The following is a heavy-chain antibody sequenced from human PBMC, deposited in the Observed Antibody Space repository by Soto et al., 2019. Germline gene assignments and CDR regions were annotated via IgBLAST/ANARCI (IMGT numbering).Heavy chain of an antibody. D-gene: IGHD2-2*02. CDR1: GYTFTSYG. J-gene: IGHJ6*02. Sequence: GASVKVSCKASGYTFTSYGISWVRQAPGQGLEWMGWISAYNGNTNYAQKLQGRFTMTTDTSTSTAYMELRSLRSDDTAVYYCARTRHCSSNSCYIDGILGYYYYGMDVWGQGTTVTVS. V-gene: IGHV1-18*04. CDR3: ARTRHCSSNSCYIDGILGYYYYGMDV. CDR2: ISAYNGNT.